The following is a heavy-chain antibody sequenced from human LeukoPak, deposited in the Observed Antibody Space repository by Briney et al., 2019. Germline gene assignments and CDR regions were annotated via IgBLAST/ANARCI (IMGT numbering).Heavy chain of an antibody. J-gene: IGHJ5*02. CDR1: GGTFSSYA. CDR3: AFDRKSGFDP. V-gene: IGHV1-69*05. Sequence: SVKVSCKASGGTFSSYAISWVRQTPGQGLEWMGGIIPIFGTANYAQKFQGRVTITTDESTSTAYMELSSLRSEDTAVYYCAFDRKSGFDPWGQGTLVTVSS. CDR2: IIPIFGTA.